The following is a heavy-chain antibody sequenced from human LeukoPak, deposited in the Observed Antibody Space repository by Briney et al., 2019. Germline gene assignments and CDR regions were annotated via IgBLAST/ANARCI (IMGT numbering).Heavy chain of an antibody. V-gene: IGHV3-21*01. D-gene: IGHD5-12*01. CDR1: GFTLSRYS. CDR3: ARGPSGYHNT. J-gene: IGHJ4*02. Sequence: GGSLRLSCVVSGFTLSRYSMNWVRQAPGKGLQWVSSISSGSSYIYYADSVKGRFTIFRDNAKNTLYLQMNSLRAEDTAVYYCARGPSGYHNTGGQGTLVTVSS. CDR2: ISSGSSYI.